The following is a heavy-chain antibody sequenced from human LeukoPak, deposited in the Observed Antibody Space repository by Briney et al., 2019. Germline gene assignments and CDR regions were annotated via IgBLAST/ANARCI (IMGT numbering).Heavy chain of an antibody. CDR3: AKRRGGVCYDY. CDR2: ISGGAGST. J-gene: IGHJ4*02. Sequence: GGSLRLSCAASGFTFSTYAMTWVRQAPGKGLEWVSVISGGAGSTYYADSVKGRFTISRDNSKNTLYLQMNSLRAEDTAVYYCAKRRGGVCYDYWGQGTLVTVSS. V-gene: IGHV3-23*01. CDR1: GFTFSTYA. D-gene: IGHD2-8*02.